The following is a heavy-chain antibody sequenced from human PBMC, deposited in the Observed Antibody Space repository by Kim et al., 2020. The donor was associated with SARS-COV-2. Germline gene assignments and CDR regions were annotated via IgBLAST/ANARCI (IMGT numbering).Heavy chain of an antibody. CDR2: ITKDSTTI. Sequence: GGSLRLSCATSGFTFSTSDMNWVRQAPGKGLEWLSCITKDSTTIYYADSVKGRFTMSRDNAKNALYLQMDSLRDEDTAVYYCVRDRFGSAFDNWGQGTKVTVSS. V-gene: IGHV3-48*02. J-gene: IGHJ3*02. CDR1: GFTFSTSD. CDR3: VRDRFGSAFDN. D-gene: IGHD3-16*01.